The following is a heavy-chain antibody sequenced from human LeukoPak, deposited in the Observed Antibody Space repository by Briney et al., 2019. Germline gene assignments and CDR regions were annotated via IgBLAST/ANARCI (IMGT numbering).Heavy chain of an antibody. J-gene: IGHJ5*02. CDR1: GGSISSYY. Sequence: SETLSLTCTVSGGSISSYYWSWIRQPPGKGLEWIGYIYYSGSTNYNLSLKSRVTISVDTSKNQFSLKLSSVTAADTAVYYCARLDRFGLDRWFDPWGQGTLVTVSS. CDR2: IYYSGST. CDR3: ARLDRFGLDRWFDP. V-gene: IGHV4-59*08. D-gene: IGHD3/OR15-3a*01.